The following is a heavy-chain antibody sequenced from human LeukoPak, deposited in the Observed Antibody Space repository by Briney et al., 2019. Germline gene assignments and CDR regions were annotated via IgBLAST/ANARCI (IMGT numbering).Heavy chain of an antibody. CDR3: ARGILVATGNDY. CDR2: MNPNSGNT. J-gene: IGHJ4*02. Sequence: ASVKVSCKASGYTFTSYGINWVRQATGQGLEWMGWMNPNSGNTGYAQKFQGRVTMTRNTSISTAYMELSSLRSEDTAVYYCARGILVATGNDYWGQGTLVTVSS. CDR1: GYTFTSYG. V-gene: IGHV1-8*01. D-gene: IGHD5-12*01.